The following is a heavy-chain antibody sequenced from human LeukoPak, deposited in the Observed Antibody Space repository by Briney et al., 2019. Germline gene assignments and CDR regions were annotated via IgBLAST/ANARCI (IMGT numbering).Heavy chain of an antibody. CDR2: ISARGDST. Sequence: GGSLRLSCAASGFTFSSYAVSWVRQAPGKGLEWVSAISARGDSTYYADSVEGRFTISRDNSKNTLYLQMNSLRGEDTALYYCARGAYGDYDYWGQGTLVNVSS. J-gene: IGHJ4*02. CDR1: GFTFSSYA. CDR3: ARGAYGDYDY. V-gene: IGHV3-23*01. D-gene: IGHD4-17*01.